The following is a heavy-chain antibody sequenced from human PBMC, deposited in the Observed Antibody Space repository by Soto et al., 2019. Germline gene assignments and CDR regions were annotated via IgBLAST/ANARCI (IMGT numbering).Heavy chain of an antibody. CDR3: AAERLPYVMGV. Sequence: SVKVSCKASGFTFSSSSVQWVRQARGQRLEWIGWIVVGSCDTNYAQKFQERVTITRDMSTTTAYMDLSSLRSEDTAVYYCAAERLPYVMGVWGQGTKVSVYS. CDR2: IVVGSCDT. J-gene: IGHJ6*02. CDR1: GFTFSSSS. V-gene: IGHV1-58*01.